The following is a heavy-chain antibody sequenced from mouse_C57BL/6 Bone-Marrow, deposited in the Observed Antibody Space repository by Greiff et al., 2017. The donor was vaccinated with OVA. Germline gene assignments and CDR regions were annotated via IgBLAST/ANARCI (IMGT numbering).Heavy chain of an antibody. CDR3: ARHGLYYYGSSPYFDY. J-gene: IGHJ2*01. V-gene: IGHV1-62-2*01. Sequence: QVQLQQSGAELVKPGASVKLSCKASGYTFTEYSIHWVKQRSGQGLEWIGWFYPGSGSIKYNETFKDKATLTADKSSSTVYMELSRLTSEDSAVYFCARHGLYYYGSSPYFDYWGQGTTLTVSS. D-gene: IGHD1-1*01. CDR2: FYPGSGSI. CDR1: GYTFTEYS.